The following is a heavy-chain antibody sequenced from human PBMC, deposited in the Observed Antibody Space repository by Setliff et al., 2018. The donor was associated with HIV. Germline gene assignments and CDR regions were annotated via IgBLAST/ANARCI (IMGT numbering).Heavy chain of an antibody. J-gene: IGHJ4*02. Sequence: PSETLSLTCTVSGDSFSSNTNHWGWIRQPPGKGLEWIGNIFHSGTTYYNPSLKSRVTIAIDTSKNQFSLKLTSLTAADTAVYFCARDPHYYDRSGHYSWFYFDYWGQGTLVTVSS. D-gene: IGHD3-22*01. V-gene: IGHV4-39*07. CDR3: ARDPHYYDRSGHYSWFYFDY. CDR2: IFHSGTT. CDR1: GDSFSSNTNH.